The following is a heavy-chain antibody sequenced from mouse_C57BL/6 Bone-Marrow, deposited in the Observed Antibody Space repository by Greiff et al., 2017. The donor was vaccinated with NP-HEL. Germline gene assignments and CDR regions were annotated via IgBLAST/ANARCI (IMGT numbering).Heavy chain of an antibody. Sequence: VQLQQSGAELARPGASVKLSCKASGYTFTSYGISWVKQRTGQGLEWIGEIYPRSGNTYYNEKFKGKATLTADKSSSKAYMELRSLTSEDSAVYFCLYDYDGAWFAYWGQGTLVTVSA. V-gene: IGHV1-81*01. J-gene: IGHJ3*01. CDR3: LYDYDGAWFAY. CDR1: GYTFTSYG. CDR2: IYPRSGNT. D-gene: IGHD2-4*01.